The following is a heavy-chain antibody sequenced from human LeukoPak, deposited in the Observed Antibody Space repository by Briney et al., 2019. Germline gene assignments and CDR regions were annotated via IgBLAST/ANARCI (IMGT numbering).Heavy chain of an antibody. J-gene: IGHJ4*01. CDR3: AKGIYSSGWSYFDY. D-gene: IGHD6-19*01. CDR1: GFTFSSYW. Sequence: PGGSLRLSCVASGFTFSSYWMTWVRQAPGKGLEGVAKIKQDGSEKIYLDSVKGRFTISRDNAKSTLYLQMNGLRAEDTAVYYCAKGIYSSGWSYFDYWGHGTLVTVSS. V-gene: IGHV3-7*03. CDR2: IKQDGSEK.